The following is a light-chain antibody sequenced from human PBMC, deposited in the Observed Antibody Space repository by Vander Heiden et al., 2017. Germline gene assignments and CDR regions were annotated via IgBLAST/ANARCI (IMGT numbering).Light chain of an antibody. V-gene: IGKV3-20*01. CDR2: GVS. J-gene: IGKJ1*01. CDR1: QSVNSY. CDR3: QHYGGSPWA. Sequence: EIVLTQSPGTLALSPGERAPLSCRASQSVNSYLAWYQQQPGQAPRLLISGVSSRATGIPDRFSGSGSGTDFTLTISRLEPEDSAVYYCQHYGGSPWAFGQGTKVEIK.